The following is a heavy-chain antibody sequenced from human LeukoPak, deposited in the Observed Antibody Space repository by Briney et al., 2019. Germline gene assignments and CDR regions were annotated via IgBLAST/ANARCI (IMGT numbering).Heavy chain of an antibody. V-gene: IGHV4-59*01. J-gene: IGHJ6*03. D-gene: IGHD3-22*01. CDR2: IYYSGST. CDR1: GGSISSYY. CDR3: ARVHYYDSSGYYFSVGYYYMDV. Sequence: SETLSLTCTVSGGSISSYYWSWIRQPPGKGLEWIGYIYYSGSTNYNPSLKSRVTISVDTSKNQFSLKLSSVTAADTAVYYCARVHYYDSSGYYFSVGYYYMDVWGKGTTVTVSS.